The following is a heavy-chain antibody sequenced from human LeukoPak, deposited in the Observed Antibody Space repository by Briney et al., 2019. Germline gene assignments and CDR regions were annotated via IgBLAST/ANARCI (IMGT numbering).Heavy chain of an antibody. Sequence: GGSLRLSCAASGFTFSDYYMSWLRQAPGKGLEGVSYISSSSSYTNYADSVKGRFTISRDNAKNSLYLQMNSLRAEDTAVYYCARDAGMNYGMDVWGKGTTVTVSS. CDR3: ARDAGMNYGMDV. V-gene: IGHV3-11*06. D-gene: IGHD1-1*01. CDR1: GFTFSDYY. J-gene: IGHJ6*04. CDR2: ISSSSSYT.